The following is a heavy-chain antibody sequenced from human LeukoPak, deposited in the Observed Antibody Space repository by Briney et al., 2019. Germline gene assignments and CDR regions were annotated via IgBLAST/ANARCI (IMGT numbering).Heavy chain of an antibody. Sequence: PSETLSLTCAVSGDSISSSSYYCGWIRQAPGKGLEWIGSIYYSGTTYYNPSLKSRVTISMDTPKNQFSLKLSSVSAADTAVYYCARDPLAHAGYGFDYWGQGTLVTVSA. CDR1: GDSISSSSYY. CDR2: IYYSGTT. D-gene: IGHD5-12*01. V-gene: IGHV4-39*07. J-gene: IGHJ4*02. CDR3: ARDPLAHAGYGFDY.